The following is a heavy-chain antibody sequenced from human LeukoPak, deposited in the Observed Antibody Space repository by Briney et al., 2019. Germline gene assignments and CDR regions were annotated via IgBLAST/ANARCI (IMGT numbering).Heavy chain of an antibody. J-gene: IGHJ4*02. Sequence: SETLSLTCTVSGGSISSSSYYWGWIRQPPGKGLEWIGSIYYSGSTYYIPSLKSRVTISVDTSKNQFSLKLNSVTAADTAVYYCARHLASSSWYDYWGRGTLVTVSS. D-gene: IGHD6-13*01. CDR2: IYYSGST. V-gene: IGHV4-39*01. CDR3: ARHLASSSWYDY. CDR1: GGSISSSSYY.